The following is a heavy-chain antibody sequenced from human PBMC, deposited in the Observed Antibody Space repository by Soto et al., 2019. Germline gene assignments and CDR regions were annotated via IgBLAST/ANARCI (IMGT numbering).Heavy chain of an antibody. Sequence: ASVKVSCKASGYTFTGYYMHWVRQAPGQGLEWMGWISPNSGGTNYAQKFQGRVTMTRDTSINTAYMELSRLRSDDTAVYYCASRRITIFGVVIDYGMDVWGQGTTVTVSS. CDR2: ISPNSGGT. CDR3: ASRRITIFGVVIDYGMDV. J-gene: IGHJ6*02. CDR1: GYTFTGYY. V-gene: IGHV1-2*02. D-gene: IGHD3-3*01.